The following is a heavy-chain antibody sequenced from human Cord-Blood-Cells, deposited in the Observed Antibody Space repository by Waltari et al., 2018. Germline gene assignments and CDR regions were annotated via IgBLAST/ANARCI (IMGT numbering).Heavy chain of an antibody. D-gene: IGHD6-13*01. CDR3: ARRVEGSSWYYYYYYMDV. Sequence: QVQLVKSGAEVKKPGASVKVSCKASEYTFTSYNTNWVRQAPGQGLEWMGGMNPNSGNTGYAQKFQGRVTITRNTSISTAYMELSSLRSEDTAVYYCARRVEGSSWYYYYYYMDVWGKGTTVTVSS. CDR2: MNPNSGNT. J-gene: IGHJ6*03. V-gene: IGHV1-8*03. CDR1: EYTFTSYN.